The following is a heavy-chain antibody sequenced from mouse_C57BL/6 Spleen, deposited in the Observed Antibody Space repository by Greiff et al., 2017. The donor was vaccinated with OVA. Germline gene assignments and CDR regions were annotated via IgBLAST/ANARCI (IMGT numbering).Heavy chain of an antibody. D-gene: IGHD2-4*01. V-gene: IGHV1-15*01. CDR1: GYTFTDYE. J-gene: IGHJ4*01. CDR3: TILYDYDAGNYAMDY. Sequence: QVQLQQSGAELVRPGASVTLSCKASGYTFTDYEMHWVKQTPVHGLEWIGAIDPETGGTAYNQKFKGKAILTADKSSSTAYMELRSLTSEDSAVYYCTILYDYDAGNYAMDYWGQGTSVTVSS. CDR2: IDPETGGT.